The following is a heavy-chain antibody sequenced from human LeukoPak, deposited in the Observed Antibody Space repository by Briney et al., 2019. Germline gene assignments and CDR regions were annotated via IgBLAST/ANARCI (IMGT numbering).Heavy chain of an antibody. J-gene: IGHJ4*02. V-gene: IGHV1-8*01. Sequence: ASVKVSCKASGYTFTSYDINWVRQATGQGLEWMGWMNPNSGNRGYAQKFQGRVTMTKNTSISTAYMELSSLRSEDTAVYFCTRGGGYCSGGSCPYYFDYWGQGTLVTASS. D-gene: IGHD2-15*01. CDR1: GYTFTSYD. CDR2: MNPNSGNR. CDR3: TRGGGYCSGGSCPYYFDY.